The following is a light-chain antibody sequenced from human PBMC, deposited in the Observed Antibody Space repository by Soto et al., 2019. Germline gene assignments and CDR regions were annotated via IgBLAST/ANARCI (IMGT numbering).Light chain of an antibody. V-gene: IGKV3-15*01. CDR2: GAS. CDR1: QSVSSN. Sequence: EIVMTQSPATLSVSPGDRATLSCRASQSVSSNLAWYQQKPGQAPSLLIYGASTRATGIPARFSGSGSATEFTLTISSLESEEFAVYSCQQYNNRPPWTFGQGTKVEIK. J-gene: IGKJ1*01. CDR3: QQYNNRPPWT.